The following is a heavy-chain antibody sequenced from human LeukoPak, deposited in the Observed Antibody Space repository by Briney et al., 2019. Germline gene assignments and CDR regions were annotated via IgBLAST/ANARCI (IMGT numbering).Heavy chain of an antibody. V-gene: IGHV3-30*02. Sequence: GGTLRLSCAASGFTFSNYAMHWVRQAPGKGLEWVAFIRYDGSDKYYADSVKGRFTISRDNSKNTLFLQMNSLRADDTAVYYCAKDRVVGATDYFDYWGQGTLVTVSS. J-gene: IGHJ4*02. CDR2: IRYDGSDK. CDR1: GFTFSNYA. CDR3: AKDRVVGATDYFDY. D-gene: IGHD1-26*01.